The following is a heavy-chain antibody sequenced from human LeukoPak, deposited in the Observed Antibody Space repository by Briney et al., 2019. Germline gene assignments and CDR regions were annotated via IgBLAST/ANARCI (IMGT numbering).Heavy chain of an antibody. J-gene: IGHJ4*02. CDR3: ARDLAYCGGDCYFDY. CDR2: ISSSSSTI. D-gene: IGHD2-21*02. CDR1: GFTFSSYS. V-gene: IGHV3-48*04. Sequence: PGGSLRLSCAASGFTFSSYSMNCVRQAPGKGLEWVSYISSSSSTIYYADSVKGRFTISRDNAKNSLYLQMNSLRAEDTAVYYCARDLAYCGGDCYFDYWGQGTLVTVSS.